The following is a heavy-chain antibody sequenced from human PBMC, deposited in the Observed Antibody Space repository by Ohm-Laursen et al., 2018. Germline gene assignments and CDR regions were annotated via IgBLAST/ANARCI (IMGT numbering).Heavy chain of an antibody. V-gene: IGHV4-38-2*01. D-gene: IGHD5-18*01. Sequence: ETLSLTCAVSGYSISSGYFWGWIRQPPGKGLEWIGTIYHSGSTYYNPSLKSRVTISVDTSKNQFSLKLSSVTAADTAVYYCARLLAMDPYFDYWGQGTLVTVSS. CDR3: ARLLAMDPYFDY. CDR2: IYHSGST. CDR1: GYSISSGYF. J-gene: IGHJ4*02.